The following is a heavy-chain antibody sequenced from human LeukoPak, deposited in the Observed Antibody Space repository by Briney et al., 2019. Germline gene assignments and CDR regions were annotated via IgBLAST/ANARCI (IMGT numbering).Heavy chain of an antibody. CDR3: ARDFYDYVWGSYRYDLNYFDY. Sequence: SETLSLTCTVSGGSISSYYWSWIRQPAGKGLELIGRIYTSGSTSYNPSLKSRVTISVDTSKNQFSLKLSSVTAADTAVYYCARDFYDYVWGSYRYDLNYFDYWGQGTLVTVSS. D-gene: IGHD3-16*02. CDR2: IYTSGST. J-gene: IGHJ4*02. V-gene: IGHV4-4*07. CDR1: GGSISSYY.